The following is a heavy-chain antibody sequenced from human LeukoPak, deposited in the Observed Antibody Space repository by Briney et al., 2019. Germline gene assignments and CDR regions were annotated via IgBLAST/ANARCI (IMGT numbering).Heavy chain of an antibody. D-gene: IGHD6-13*01. V-gene: IGHV4-59*08. CDR2: IYYSGST. CDR3: ARGPDRSIAAAGT. J-gene: IGHJ5*02. Sequence: PSETLSLTCTVSGGSISSYYWSWIRQPPGKGPEWIGYIYYSGSTNYNPSLKSRVTISVDTSKNQFSLKLSSVTAADTAVYYCARGPDRSIAAAGTWGQGTLVTVSS. CDR1: GGSISSYY.